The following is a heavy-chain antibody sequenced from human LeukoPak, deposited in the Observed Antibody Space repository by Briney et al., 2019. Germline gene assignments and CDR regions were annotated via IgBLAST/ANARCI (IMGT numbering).Heavy chain of an antibody. Sequence: ASVKVSCKASGGTFSSYAIRWVRQAPGQGSEWLGGIIPLFGTANYAQKFQGRVTITADESTSTAYMELSSLRSENTAVYYCARDSLGCSSTSCYAQYYFDYWGQGTLVTVSS. CDR3: ARDSLGCSSTSCYAQYYFDY. V-gene: IGHV1-69*01. J-gene: IGHJ4*02. CDR1: GGTFSSYA. CDR2: IIPLFGTA. D-gene: IGHD2-2*01.